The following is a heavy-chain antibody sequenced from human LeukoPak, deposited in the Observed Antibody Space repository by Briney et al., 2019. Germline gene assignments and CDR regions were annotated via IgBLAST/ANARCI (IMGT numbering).Heavy chain of an antibody. D-gene: IGHD5-18*01. CDR2: ISYDGSNK. CDR1: GFTFSSYA. CDR3: ARSGYSYGYGWFDP. J-gene: IGHJ5*02. V-gene: IGHV3-30-3*01. Sequence: PGGSLRLSCAASGFTFSSYAMHWVRQAPGKGLEWVAVISYDGSNKYYADSVKDRFTISRDNSKNTLYLQMNSLRAEDTAVYYCARSGYSYGYGWFDPWGQGTLVTVSS.